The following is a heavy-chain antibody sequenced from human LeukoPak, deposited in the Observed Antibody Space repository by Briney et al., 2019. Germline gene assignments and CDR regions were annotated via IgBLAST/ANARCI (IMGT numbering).Heavy chain of an antibody. J-gene: IGHJ4*02. Sequence: PGGSLRLSCAASGFTVSSKYMSWVRQAPGKGLEWVSVIYSGGSTYYADSVKGRFTISRDNSKNTLYLQMNSLRAEDTAVYYCATTHIVWFGELFPFSYWGQGTLVTVSS. D-gene: IGHD3-10*01. CDR2: IYSGGST. CDR1: GFTVSSKY. V-gene: IGHV3-53*01. CDR3: ATTHIVWFGELFPFSY.